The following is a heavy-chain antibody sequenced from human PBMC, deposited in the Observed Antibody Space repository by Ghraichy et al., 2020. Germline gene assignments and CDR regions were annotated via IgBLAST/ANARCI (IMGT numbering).Heavy chain of an antibody. CDR3: ARDPGTAMVLYYYYYGMDV. D-gene: IGHD5-18*01. CDR1: GFTFSSYA. J-gene: IGHJ6*02. CDR2: ISYDGSNK. Sequence: GGSLRLSCAASGFTFSSYAMHWVRQAPGKGLEWVAVISYDGSNKYYADSVKGRFTISRDNSKNTLYLQMNSLRAEDTAVYYCARDPGTAMVLYYYYYGMDVWGQGTTVTVSS. V-gene: IGHV3-30*04.